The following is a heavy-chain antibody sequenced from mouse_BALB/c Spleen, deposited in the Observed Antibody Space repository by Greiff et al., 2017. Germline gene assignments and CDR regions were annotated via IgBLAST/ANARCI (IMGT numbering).Heavy chain of an antibody. CDR2: INPSTGYT. V-gene: IGHV1-7*01. J-gene: IGHJ2*01. Sequence: QVHVKQSGAELAKPGASVKMSCKASGYTFTSYWMHWVKQRPGQGLEWIGYINPSTGYTEYNQKFKDKATLTADKSSSTAYMQLSSLTSEDSAVYYCARWGSYFDYWGQGTTLTVSS. CDR3: ARWGSYFDY. CDR1: GYTFTSYW.